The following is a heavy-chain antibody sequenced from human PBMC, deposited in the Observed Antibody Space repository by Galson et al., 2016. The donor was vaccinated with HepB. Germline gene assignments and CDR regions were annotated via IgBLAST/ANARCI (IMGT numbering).Heavy chain of an antibody. CDR1: GFTFRSYA. J-gene: IGHJ6*02. CDR2: IWYDGSDK. CDR3: ARDETGYCRSTSCYTYYHGMDV. D-gene: IGHD2-2*02. Sequence: SLRLSCAASGFTFRSYALHWVRQAPGKGLAWVAVIWYDGSDKYYADSVKGRFTISRDNSKNTLYLQMNSLRAEDTAVYCCARDETGYCRSTSCYTYYHGMDVWGQGTTVTVS. V-gene: IGHV3-33*01.